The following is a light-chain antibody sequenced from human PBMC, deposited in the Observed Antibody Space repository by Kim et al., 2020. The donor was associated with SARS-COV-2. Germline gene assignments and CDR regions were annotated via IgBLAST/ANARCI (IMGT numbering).Light chain of an antibody. Sequence: QRFTISCTGSSSNLGAVYDVHCYQQLPGTAPNLLIYGNSNRPSGVPDRFSGSKSGTSASLAITGLQAEDEADYYCQSYDISLISSVFGGGTQLTVL. CDR2: GNS. J-gene: IGLJ2*01. V-gene: IGLV1-40*01. CDR3: QSYDISLISSV. CDR1: SSNLGAVYD.